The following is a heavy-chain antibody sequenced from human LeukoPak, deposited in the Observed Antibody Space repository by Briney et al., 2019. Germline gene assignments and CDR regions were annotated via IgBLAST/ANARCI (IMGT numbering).Heavy chain of an antibody. J-gene: IGHJ4*02. D-gene: IGHD3-22*01. CDR1: GGSFSGYY. Sequence: SETLSLTCDVYGGSFSGYYWSWIRQPPGKGLEWIGEIKHSGSTNNNPSLKSRVTISVDTSKNQFSLKLSSMTAADTAVYYCAGYYYYDSSGYCLDYWGQGTLVTVSS. CDR2: IKHSGST. CDR3: AGYYYYDSSGYCLDY. V-gene: IGHV4-34*01.